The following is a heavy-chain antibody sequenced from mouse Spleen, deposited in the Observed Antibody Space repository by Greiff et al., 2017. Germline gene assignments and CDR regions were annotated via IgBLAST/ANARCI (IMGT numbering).Heavy chain of an antibody. CDR3: ATEGTAEYKDY. CDR1: GYTFTSYW. CDR2: IHPNSGST. Sequence: QVQLQQPGAELVKPGASVKLSCKASGYTFTSYWMHWVKQRPGQGLEWIGMIHPNSGSTNYNEKFKSKATLTVDKSSSTAYMQLSSLTSEDSAVYYCATEGTAEYKDYWGQGTTLTVSS. D-gene: IGHD1-3*01. V-gene: IGHV1-64*01. J-gene: IGHJ2*01.